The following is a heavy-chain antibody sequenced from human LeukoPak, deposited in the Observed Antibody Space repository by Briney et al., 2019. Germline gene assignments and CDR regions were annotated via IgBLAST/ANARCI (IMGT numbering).Heavy chain of an antibody. V-gene: IGHV4-59*01. CDR1: GGSISSYY. Sequence: SETLSLTCTVSGGSISSYYWSWIRQPPGKGLEWIGYIYYSGSTNYNPSLKSRVTISVDTSKNQFSLKLSSVTAADTAVYYCARAHFKMTHYDYWGQGTLVTVSS. CDR3: ARAHFKMTHYDY. J-gene: IGHJ4*02. CDR2: IYYSGST.